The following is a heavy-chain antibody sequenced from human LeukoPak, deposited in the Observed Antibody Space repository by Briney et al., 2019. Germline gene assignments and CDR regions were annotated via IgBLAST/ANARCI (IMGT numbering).Heavy chain of an antibody. CDR1: GGSISSSNW. Sequence: NPSGTLSLTCAVSGGSISSSNWWSWVRQPPGKGLEWIGEIYHSGSTNYNPSLKSRVTISVDKSKNQFSLKLSSVTAADTAVYYCARDRAVAVSYYYYYMDVWGKGTTVTVSS. CDR3: ARDRAVAVSYYYYYMDV. V-gene: IGHV4-4*02. CDR2: IYHSGST. D-gene: IGHD6-19*01. J-gene: IGHJ6*03.